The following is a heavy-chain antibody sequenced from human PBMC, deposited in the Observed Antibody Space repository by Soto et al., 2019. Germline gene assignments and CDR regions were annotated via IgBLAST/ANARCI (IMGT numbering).Heavy chain of an antibody. CDR3: ARDLGGGGGYFDY. J-gene: IGHJ4*02. V-gene: IGHV1-2*04. CDR1: GYTFTGYY. CDR2: INPNSGGT. D-gene: IGHD3-10*01. Sequence: ASVKVSCKASGYTFTGYYMHWVRQAPGQGLEWMGWINPNSGGTNYAQKFQGWVTMTRDTSISTAYMELSRLRSDDTAVYYCARDLGGGGGYFDYWGQGTLVTVSS.